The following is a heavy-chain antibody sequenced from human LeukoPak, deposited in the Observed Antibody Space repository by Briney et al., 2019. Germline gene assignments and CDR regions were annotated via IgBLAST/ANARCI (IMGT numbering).Heavy chain of an antibody. Sequence: ASVKVSCKASGYTFTGYYMHWVRQAPGQGLEWMGWINPNSGGTNYAQKFQGRVTMTRDTSIGTAYMELSRLRSDDTAVYYCARVRQEAAAGSSNYYYYMDVWGKGTTVTVSS. CDR3: ARVRQEAAAGSSNYYYYMDV. D-gene: IGHD6-13*01. V-gene: IGHV1-2*02. J-gene: IGHJ6*03. CDR2: INPNSGGT. CDR1: GYTFTGYY.